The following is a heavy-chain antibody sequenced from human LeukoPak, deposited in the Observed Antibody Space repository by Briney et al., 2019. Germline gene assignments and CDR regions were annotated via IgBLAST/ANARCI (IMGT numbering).Heavy chain of an antibody. CDR1: GFTFSSYG. V-gene: IGHV3-21*01. CDR2: ISSSSSYI. D-gene: IGHD6-13*01. J-gene: IGHJ6*03. Sequence: GGSLRLSCAASGFTFSSYGMNWVRQAPGKGLEWVSSISSSSSYIYYADSVKGRFTISRDNAKNSLYLQMNSLRAEDTAVYYCARVGGSSYYYYYYYMDVWGKGTTVTVSS. CDR3: ARVGGSSYYYYYYYMDV.